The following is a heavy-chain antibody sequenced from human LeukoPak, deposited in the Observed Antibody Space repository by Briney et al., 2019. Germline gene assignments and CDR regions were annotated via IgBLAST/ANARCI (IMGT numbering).Heavy chain of an antibody. V-gene: IGHV3-23*01. CDR1: GLTFSNYG. D-gene: IGHD1-26*01. CDR2: ISRSGGNT. CDR3: AKDGGGSYYIYYYYMDV. J-gene: IGHJ6*03. Sequence: AGSLRLSCAASGLTFSNYGMSWIRQAPGKGLEWVSAISRSGGNTYYADSVKGRFTISRDNSKNTLYLQMNSLRAEDTAVYYCAKDGGGSYYIYYYYMDVWGKGTTVTISS.